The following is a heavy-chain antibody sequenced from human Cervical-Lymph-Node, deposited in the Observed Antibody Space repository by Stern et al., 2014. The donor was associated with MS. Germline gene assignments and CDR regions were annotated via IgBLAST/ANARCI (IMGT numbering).Heavy chain of an antibody. J-gene: IGHJ3*01. CDR1: GFTFSGYA. Sequence: VQLVESGGGVVQPGRSLRLSCAASGFTFSGYAMRWVRQAPGKGLEGVATIWYDGSNQYYADSVKGRFTISRDNSQRRLYLQMNSLRVEDTAVYDCARDPNYYDSTGSPGYWGQGTMVTVSS. CDR3: ARDPNYYDSTGSPGY. V-gene: IGHV3-33*01. D-gene: IGHD3-22*01. CDR2: IWYDGSNQ.